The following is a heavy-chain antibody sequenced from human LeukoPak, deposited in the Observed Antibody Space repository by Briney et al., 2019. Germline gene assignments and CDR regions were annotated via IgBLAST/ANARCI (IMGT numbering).Heavy chain of an antibody. D-gene: IGHD6-6*01. CDR2: IRSKANSYAT. J-gene: IGHJ4*02. V-gene: IGHV3-73*01. CDR1: GFTFSGSA. Sequence: PGGSLRLSCAASGFTFSGSAMHWVRQASGKGLEWVGRIRSKANSYATAYAASVKGRFTISRDDSKNTTYLQMNSLKTEDTAVYYCTKFTSIAARPDYWGQGTLVTVSS. CDR3: TKFTSIAARPDY.